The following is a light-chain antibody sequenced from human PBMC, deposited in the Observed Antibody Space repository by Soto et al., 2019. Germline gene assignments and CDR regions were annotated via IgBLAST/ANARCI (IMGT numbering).Light chain of an antibody. J-gene: IGKJ1*01. CDR1: QTISSW. V-gene: IGKV1-5*03. CDR3: QHYNSYSEA. Sequence: DIQLPQSPSTLSGSVGDRVTITCRASQTISSWLAWYQQKPGKAPKLLIYKASTLKSGVPSRFSGSGSGTEFTLTISSLRPDDFATYYCQHYNSYSEALGQGTKVDI. CDR2: KAS.